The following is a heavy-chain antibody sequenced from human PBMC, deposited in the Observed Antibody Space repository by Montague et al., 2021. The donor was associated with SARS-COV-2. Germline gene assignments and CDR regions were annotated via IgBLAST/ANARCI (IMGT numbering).Heavy chain of an antibody. Sequence: SETLSLTCTVSGGPIFSNSFYWGWIRQSPGQGLEWIGNVLSSGSTFYNPSLRSRVTMSEDMSKNQFSLKLMSATAADTAVYYCARSTVGTSHFDYWGQGTLVTVPS. J-gene: IGHJ4*02. V-gene: IGHV4-39*01. D-gene: IGHD1-26*01. CDR1: GGPIFSNSFY. CDR3: ARSTVGTSHFDY. CDR2: VLSSGST.